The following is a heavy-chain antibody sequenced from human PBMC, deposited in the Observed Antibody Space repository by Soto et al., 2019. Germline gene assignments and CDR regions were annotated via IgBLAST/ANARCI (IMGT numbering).Heavy chain of an antibody. Sequence: QVQLVESGGGVVQPGRSLRLSCAASGFTFSSYAMHWVRQAPGKGLEWVAVISYDGSNKYYADSVKGRFTISRDNSKNTLYLQMNSLRAEDTAVYYCARDPDYGDVPPSDYWGQGTLVTVSS. CDR3: ARDPDYGDVPPSDY. V-gene: IGHV3-30-3*01. J-gene: IGHJ4*02. D-gene: IGHD4-17*01. CDR2: ISYDGSNK. CDR1: GFTFSSYA.